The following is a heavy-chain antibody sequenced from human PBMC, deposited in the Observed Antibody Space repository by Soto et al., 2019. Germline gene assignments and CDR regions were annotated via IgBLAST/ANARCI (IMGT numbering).Heavy chain of an antibody. Sequence: PGASVKISCKGSGYSFSTHWLAWVRQMPWKGLEYMGIIYPGDSDARYSPSFQGQVTLSAATSISTAYLQGTSLKASDTAIYFFARGIVSTARLEGPFDIRGQGTIVTVS. CDR1: GYSFSTHW. V-gene: IGHV5-51*01. J-gene: IGHJ3*02. CDR3: ARGIVSTARLEGPFDI. CDR2: IYPGDSDA. D-gene: IGHD5-12*01.